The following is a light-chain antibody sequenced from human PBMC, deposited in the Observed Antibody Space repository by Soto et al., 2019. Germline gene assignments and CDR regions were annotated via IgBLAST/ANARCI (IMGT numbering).Light chain of an antibody. Sequence: EIVLTQSPGTLSLSPGERVTLSCRASQTISSNYLAWYQQTPGQAPRLLIYGASFRATGIPDRFSGSGSGTDFTLTISRLEPEDCGVYYCQQYGRPPPGFTFGPGTKVDIK. CDR1: QTISSNY. CDR3: QQYGRPPPGFT. CDR2: GAS. V-gene: IGKV3-20*01. J-gene: IGKJ3*01.